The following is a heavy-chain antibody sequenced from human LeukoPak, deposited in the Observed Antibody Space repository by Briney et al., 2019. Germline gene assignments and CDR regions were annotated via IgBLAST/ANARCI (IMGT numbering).Heavy chain of an antibody. Sequence: GSVKLSCTASGYTFTSYSIIWVRQAPGQGLEWMGWISAYNDNTNYAQKLKGRVTMTTDTSTSTPYMELRSLRSDDTAVYYCARPDYGGNRGAFDIWGQGTMVTVSS. J-gene: IGHJ3*02. CDR2: ISAYNDNT. CDR3: ARPDYGGNRGAFDI. V-gene: IGHV1-18*01. D-gene: IGHD4-23*01. CDR1: GYTFTSYS.